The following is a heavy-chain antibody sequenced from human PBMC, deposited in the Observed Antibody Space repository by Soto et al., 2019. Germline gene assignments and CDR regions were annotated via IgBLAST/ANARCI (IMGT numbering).Heavy chain of an antibody. Sequence: QVQLQESGPGLVKPSQTLSLTCTVSGGSISSGDYYWSWIRQPPGKGLEWIGYIYYRGDTYYNPSLKSRVSISVDTSKNQFSLKLSSVTAADMAVYYCGRDVVTMSMGVGGQVDYWGQGTLVTVSS. J-gene: IGHJ4*02. CDR3: GRDVVTMSMGVGGQVDY. D-gene: IGHD2-2*01. V-gene: IGHV4-30-4*08. CDR2: IYYRGDT. CDR1: GGSISSGDYY.